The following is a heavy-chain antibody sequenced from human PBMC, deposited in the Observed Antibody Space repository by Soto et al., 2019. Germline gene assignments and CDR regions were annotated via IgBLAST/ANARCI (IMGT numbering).Heavy chain of an antibody. D-gene: IGHD3-3*01. CDR1: RDFLTIPNW. CDR2: IDPSDSYT. CDR3: GRDFGSGHVDF. J-gene: IGHJ4*02. V-gene: IGHV5-10-1*01. Sequence: EESLKISCQTPRDFLTIPNWITWVRQRPGKGLEWVGRIDPSDSYTTYNPSLKGHVILSFDKSINTGFLQWTSLKASDTALYFCGRDFGSGHVDFWGQGTLVTVSS.